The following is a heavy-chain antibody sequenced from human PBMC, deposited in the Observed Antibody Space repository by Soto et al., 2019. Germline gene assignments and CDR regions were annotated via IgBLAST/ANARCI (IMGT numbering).Heavy chain of an antibody. V-gene: IGHV4-30-2*01. J-gene: IGHJ4*02. Sequence: SETLSLTCAVSGGSISSGGYSWSWIRQPPGKGLEWIGYIYHSGSTYYNPSLKSRVTISVDRSKNQFSLKLSSVTAADTAVYYCARTNYYDSSGLDYWGQGTLVTVSS. CDR3: ARTNYYDSSGLDY. CDR1: GGSISSGGYS. CDR2: IYHSGST. D-gene: IGHD3-22*01.